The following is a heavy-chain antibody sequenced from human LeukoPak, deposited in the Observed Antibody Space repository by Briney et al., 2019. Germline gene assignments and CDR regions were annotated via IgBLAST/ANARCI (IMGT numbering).Heavy chain of an antibody. CDR3: ARTIKMATIPYFDY. CDR1: GGTFSSYA. D-gene: IGHD5-24*01. J-gene: IGHJ4*02. CDR2: IIPIFGTA. Sequence: ASVKVSCKASGGTFSSYAISWVRQAPGQGLEWMGGIIPIFGTANYAQKFQGRVTITADKSTSTAYMELSSLRSEDTAVYYRARTIKMATIPYFDYWGQGTLVTVSS. V-gene: IGHV1-69*06.